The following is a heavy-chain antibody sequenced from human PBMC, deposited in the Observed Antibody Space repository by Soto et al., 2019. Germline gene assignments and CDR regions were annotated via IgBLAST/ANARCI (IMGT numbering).Heavy chain of an antibody. V-gene: IGHV3-23*01. J-gene: IGHJ3*02. CDR2: VTGSGGSA. CDR1: GFTFTTYD. D-gene: IGHD1-1*01. Sequence: GGSLRLSCAASGFTFTTYDMTWVRQAPGKGLKWVSTVTGSGGSAYYADSVQGRFTISRDNSKNTVYLQMNSLRAHDTAIYSCAKDRTTMYDGFDIWGQGTMVTVSS. CDR3: AKDRTTMYDGFDI.